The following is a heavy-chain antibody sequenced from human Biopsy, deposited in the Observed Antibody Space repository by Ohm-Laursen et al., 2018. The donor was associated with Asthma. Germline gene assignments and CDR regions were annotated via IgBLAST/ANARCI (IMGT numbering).Heavy chain of an antibody. CDR3: ARTYYDFLTGQVKDVFDV. CDR2: VNTGNGAT. J-gene: IGHJ3*01. D-gene: IGHD3-9*01. Sequence: SVKVSCKASGYNFISFAIHWVRQAPGQRLEWMGWVNTGNGATNNSQKFQGRVTITRDTSASTAYMELRRLRSEDPATYYCARTYYDFLTGQVKDVFDVWGQGTMVTVSS. V-gene: IGHV1-3*04. CDR1: GYNFISFA.